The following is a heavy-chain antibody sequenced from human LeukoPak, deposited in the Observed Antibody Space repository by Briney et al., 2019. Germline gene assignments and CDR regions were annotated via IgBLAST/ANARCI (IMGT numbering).Heavy chain of an antibody. D-gene: IGHD3-22*01. CDR3: VRRVAGSGYRDS. CDR2: ILYSGST. J-gene: IGHJ4*02. Sequence: SETLSLTCTVSGGSISSSRHYWGWIRQPPGKGLEWIGNILYSGSTNYNPSLKSRVAISVDTSKNQFSLKLSSVTAADTADYYCVRRVAGSGYRDSWGQGTLVTVSS. CDR1: GGSISSSRHY. V-gene: IGHV4-39*01.